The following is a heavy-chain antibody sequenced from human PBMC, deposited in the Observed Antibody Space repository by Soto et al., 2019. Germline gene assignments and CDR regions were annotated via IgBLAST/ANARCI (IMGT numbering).Heavy chain of an antibody. D-gene: IGHD3-10*01. CDR3: ARDRRVRGVFHYGMDV. J-gene: IGHJ6*02. CDR2: IYSGGST. V-gene: IGHV3-53*01. CDR1: GFTVSSNY. Sequence: GGSLRLSCAASGFTVSSNYMSWVRQAPGKGLEWVSVIYSGGSTYYADSVKGRFTISRDNSKNTLYLQMNSLRAEDTAVYYFARDRRVRGVFHYGMDVWGPGTLVTVSS.